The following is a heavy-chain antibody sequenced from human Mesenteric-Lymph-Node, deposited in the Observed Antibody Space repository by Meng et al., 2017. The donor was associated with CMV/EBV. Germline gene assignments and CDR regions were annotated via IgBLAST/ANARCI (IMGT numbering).Heavy chain of an antibody. CDR1: VLTFSNYA. J-gene: IGHJ4*02. D-gene: IGHD1-26*01. V-gene: IGHV3-23*01. CDR3: AKGGSESYFDYFHY. CDR2: ISGSGAST. Sequence: GGSLRLSCAASVLTFSNYAMSWVRQAPGKGLEWVSAISGSGASTCYADSVKGRFTISRDNSKNTLYLQMNSLRPEDTAVYYCAKGGSESYFDYFHYWGQGTLVTVSS.